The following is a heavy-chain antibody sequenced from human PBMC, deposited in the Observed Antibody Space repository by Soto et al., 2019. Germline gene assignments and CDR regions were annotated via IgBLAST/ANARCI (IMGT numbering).Heavy chain of an antibody. V-gene: IGHV4-31*03. CDR3: ARRRTTVPDYYYFYVMDV. J-gene: IGHJ6*02. CDR1: GGSISSGGYY. D-gene: IGHD4-17*01. Sequence: SETLSLTCTVSGGSISSGGYYWSWIRQHPGKGLEWIGYIYYSGSTYYNPSLKSRVTISVDTSKNQFSLKLSSVTAADTAVYYCARRRTTVPDYYYFYVMDVWGQGTTVTVSS. CDR2: IYYSGST.